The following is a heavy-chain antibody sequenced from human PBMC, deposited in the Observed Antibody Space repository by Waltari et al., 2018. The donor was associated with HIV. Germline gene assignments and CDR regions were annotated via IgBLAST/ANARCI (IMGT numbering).Heavy chain of an antibody. J-gene: IGHJ4*02. CDR3: ARGLRGVAAAGNFDY. Sequence: QVQLQQWGAGRLKPSETLSLTCAVYGGSFSGYYWSWTRQPPGKGLEWIGEINHSGSTNYNPSLKSRVTISVDTSKNQFSLKLSSVTAADTAVYYCARGLRGVAAAGNFDYWGQGTLVTVSS. CDR1: GGSFSGYY. CDR2: INHSGST. V-gene: IGHV4-34*01. D-gene: IGHD6-13*01.